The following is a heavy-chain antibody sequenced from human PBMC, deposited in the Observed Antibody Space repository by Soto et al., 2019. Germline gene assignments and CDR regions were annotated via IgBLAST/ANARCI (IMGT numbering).Heavy chain of an antibody. CDR2: MNPNSVNT. D-gene: IGHD2-15*01. CDR3: SRGYCSGGSCSDYYYYDIDV. Sequence: QVQLVQSGAEVKKPGASVKVSCKASEYTFTNYDINWVRQATGQGLEWMGWMNPNSVNTGYAQKFQGRVTMTRDTSTSTAYMELSSLRSEDTAVYYCSRGYCSGGSCSDYYYYDIDVWGQGTTVTVS. CDR1: EYTFTNYD. V-gene: IGHV1-8*01. J-gene: IGHJ6*02.